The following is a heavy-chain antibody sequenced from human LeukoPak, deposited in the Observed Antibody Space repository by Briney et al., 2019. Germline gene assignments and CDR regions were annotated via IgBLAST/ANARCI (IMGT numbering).Heavy chain of an antibody. CDR2: IYYSGST. CDR1: GGSISSYY. J-gene: IGHJ4*02. CDR3: ARHGASGSYLYYFDY. V-gene: IGHV4-59*08. D-gene: IGHD1-26*01. Sequence: PSETLSLTCTVSGGSISSYYWSWIWQTPGKGLEWIVYIYYSGSTNYNPSLKSRVTISVDTSKNQFSLKLSSVTAADTAVYFCARHGASGSYLYYFDYWGQGTLVTVSS.